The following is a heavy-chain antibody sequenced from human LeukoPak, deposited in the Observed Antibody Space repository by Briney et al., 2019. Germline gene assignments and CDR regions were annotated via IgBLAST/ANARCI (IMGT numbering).Heavy chain of an antibody. J-gene: IGHJ5*01. V-gene: IGHV1-24*01. Sequence: ASVKVSCKVSGYSLSELSTHWVRQAPGQGLEWMGGFDPGDDETIYAQKFQGRVTMTEDTSTDTAYLELSSLRSEDTAVYFCATEKDLLLDSWGQGTPATVSS. D-gene: IGHD1-26*01. CDR2: FDPGDDET. CDR1: GYSLSELS. CDR3: ATEKDLLLDS.